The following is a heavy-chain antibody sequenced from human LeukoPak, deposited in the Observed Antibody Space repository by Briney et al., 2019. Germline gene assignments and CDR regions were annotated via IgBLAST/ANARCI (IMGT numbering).Heavy chain of an antibody. D-gene: IGHD3-3*01. CDR3: AKTPGVVLWYFDY. CDR1: GFTFSNFA. CDR2: ISAGGT. Sequence: GGSLRLSCAASGFTFSNFAMNWVRQAPGKGLEWVSAISAGGTFYADFVKGRFTISRDNSKNTLYLQMNSLRAEDTAVYYCAKTPGVVLWYFDYWGQGTLVTVSS. J-gene: IGHJ4*02. V-gene: IGHV3-23*01.